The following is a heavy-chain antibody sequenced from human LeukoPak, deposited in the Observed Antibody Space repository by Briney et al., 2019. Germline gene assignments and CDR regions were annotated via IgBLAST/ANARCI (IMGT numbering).Heavy chain of an antibody. D-gene: IGHD3-9*01. J-gene: IGHJ4*02. Sequence: GGSLRLSCAASGFTFSSYGMHWVRQAPGKGLEWVSVIYSGGSTYYADSVKGRFTISRDNSKNTLYLQMNSLRAEDTAVYYCALLRYFDWLIYWGQGTLVTVSS. CDR2: IYSGGST. CDR1: GFTFSSYG. CDR3: ALLRYFDWLIY. V-gene: IGHV3-NL1*01.